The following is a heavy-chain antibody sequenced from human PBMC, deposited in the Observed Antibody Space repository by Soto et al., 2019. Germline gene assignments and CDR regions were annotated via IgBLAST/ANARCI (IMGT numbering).Heavy chain of an antibody. Sequence: PGGSGSLSCAASGFTFCSYAMSWVRQAPGKGLECLSTISGSGGSAYYADSVMGRGTITRDNSKNTLHLQMNSLRAEDTAVYYCARLIKQGSDYGMDVWGQGATVTIS. CDR2: ISGSGGSA. CDR3: ARLIKQGSDYGMDV. CDR1: GFTFCSYA. V-gene: IGHV3-23*01. J-gene: IGHJ6*02. D-gene: IGHD2-8*01.